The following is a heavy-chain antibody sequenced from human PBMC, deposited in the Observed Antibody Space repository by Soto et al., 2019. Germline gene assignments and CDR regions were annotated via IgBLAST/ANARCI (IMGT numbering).Heavy chain of an antibody. V-gene: IGHV1-69*13. CDR2: IIPIFGTA. D-gene: IGHD3-10*01. J-gene: IGHJ4*02. Sequence: ASVKVSCKASGGTFSSYAISWVRQAPGQGLEWMGGIIPIFGTANYAQKFQGRVTITADESTSTAYMELNSLRAEDTAVYYCANPGGFGELYVSWGQGTLVT. CDR1: GGTFSSYA. CDR3: ANPGGFGELYVS.